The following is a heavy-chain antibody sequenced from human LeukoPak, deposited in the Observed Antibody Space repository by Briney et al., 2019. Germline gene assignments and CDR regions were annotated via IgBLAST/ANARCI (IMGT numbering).Heavy chain of an antibody. CDR1: GYTFTNYD. Sequence: ASVKVSCKASGYTFTNYDINWVRQATGQGLEWMGWMNPNSGNTGSAQKFQGRVTITMNTSISTAYMELTSLRSEDTAVYYCARDYSSPDYWGQGTLVTVPS. J-gene: IGHJ4*02. D-gene: IGHD4-11*01. V-gene: IGHV1-8*03. CDR3: ARDYSSPDY. CDR2: MNPNSGNT.